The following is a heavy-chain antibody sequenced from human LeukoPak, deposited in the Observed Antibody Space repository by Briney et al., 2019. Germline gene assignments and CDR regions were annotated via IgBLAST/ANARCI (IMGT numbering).Heavy chain of an antibody. Sequence: ASVKVSCKASGYTFTGYYMHWVRQAPGQRLEWMGWINAGNGNTKYSQKFQGRVTITRDTSASTAYMELSSLRSEDTAVYYCARELIRNSGSSGYWGQGTLVTVSS. CDR2: INAGNGNT. CDR3: ARELIRNSGSSGY. J-gene: IGHJ4*02. CDR1: GYTFTGYY. D-gene: IGHD1-26*01. V-gene: IGHV1-3*01.